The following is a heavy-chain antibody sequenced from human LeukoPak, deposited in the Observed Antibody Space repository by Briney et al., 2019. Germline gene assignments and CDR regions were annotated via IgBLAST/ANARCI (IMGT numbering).Heavy chain of an antibody. J-gene: IGHJ5*02. CDR3: AHWGHIVVVPAATSWFDP. Sequence: SGPTLVKPTQTLTLTCTFSGFSLSTSGVGVGWIRQPPGKALEWLALIYWNDDKRYSPSLKSRLTITKDTYKNQVVLTMTNMDPVDTATYYCAHWGHIVVVPAATSWFDPWGQGTLVTVSS. D-gene: IGHD2-2*01. CDR2: IYWNDDK. CDR1: GFSLSTSGVG. V-gene: IGHV2-5*01.